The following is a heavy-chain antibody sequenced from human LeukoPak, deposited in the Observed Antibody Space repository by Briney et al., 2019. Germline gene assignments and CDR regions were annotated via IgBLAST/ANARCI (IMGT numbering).Heavy chain of an antibody. V-gene: IGHV4-4*07. CDR2: IYTSGST. J-gene: IGHJ6*03. D-gene: IGHD3-22*01. CDR1: GGSISSYY. Sequence: PSETLSLTCTVSGGSISSYYWSWIRQPAGKGLEWIGRIYTSGSTNYNPSLKSRVTMSVDTSKNQFSLKLSSVTAADTAVYYCARGSFYYYDSSGYYYYYYYMDVWGKGTTVTISS. CDR3: ARGSFYYYDSSGYYYYYYYMDV.